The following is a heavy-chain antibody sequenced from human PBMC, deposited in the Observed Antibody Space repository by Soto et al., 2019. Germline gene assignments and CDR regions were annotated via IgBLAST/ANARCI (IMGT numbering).Heavy chain of an antibody. CDR1: SGSIFSSNW. J-gene: IGHJ4*02. CDR2: TRNSGGA. V-gene: IGHV4-4*02. D-gene: IGHD6-13*01. Sequence: SETLSLTCAVSSGSIFSSNWWSWVRQPPGKGLEWIGETRNSGGANYNPSLQSRVTITVDRSKNHFFLELRSVTAADTAVYYCASHLVMSGTRGFDNWGLGALVTVSS. CDR3: ASHLVMSGTRGFDN.